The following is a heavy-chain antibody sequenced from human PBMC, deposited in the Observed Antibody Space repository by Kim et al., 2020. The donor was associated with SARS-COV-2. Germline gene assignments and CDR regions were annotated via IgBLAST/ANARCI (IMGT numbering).Heavy chain of an antibody. V-gene: IGHV3-48*03. J-gene: IGHJ6*02. CDR3: ARDFDYYDSSGYSVWGMDV. CDR1: GFTFSSYE. Sequence: GGSLRLSCAASGFTFSSYEMNWVRQAPGKGLEWVSYISSSGSTIYYADSVKGRFTISRDNAKNSLYLQMNSLRAEDTAVYYCARDFDYYDSSGYSVWGMDVCGQGTTGTVSS. D-gene: IGHD3-22*01. CDR2: ISSSGSTI.